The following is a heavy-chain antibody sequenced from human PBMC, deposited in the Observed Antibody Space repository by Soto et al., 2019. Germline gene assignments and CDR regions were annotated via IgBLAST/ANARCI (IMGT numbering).Heavy chain of an antibody. CDR3: ARDWDILTGYYWGAFDI. Sequence: PSETQSLPWTVSYVSIISGGYYWSRIRQHPGKGLEWIGYIYYSGSTYYNPSLKSRVTISVDTSKNQFSLKLSSVTAADTAVYYCARDWDILTGYYWGAFDIWGQGTMVTVSS. D-gene: IGHD3-9*01. J-gene: IGHJ3*02. V-gene: IGHV4-31*02. CDR2: IYYSGST. CDR1: YVSIISGGYY.